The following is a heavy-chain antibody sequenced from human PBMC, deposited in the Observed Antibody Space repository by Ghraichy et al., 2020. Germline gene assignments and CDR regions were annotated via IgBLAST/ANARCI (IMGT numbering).Heavy chain of an antibody. V-gene: IGHV3-23*01. D-gene: IGHD1-14*01. CDR1: GFTFSSYA. CDR2: ISGLGGTI. J-gene: IGHJ4*02. Sequence: GGSLRLSCAASGFTFSSYALSWVRQAPGKGLEWVSGISGLGGTIYFADSVKGRFTISRDNSKSTLFLQMNSLRAEDTAVYYCATVSVTQRNFDYWGQGTLVTVTS. CDR3: ATVSVTQRNFDY.